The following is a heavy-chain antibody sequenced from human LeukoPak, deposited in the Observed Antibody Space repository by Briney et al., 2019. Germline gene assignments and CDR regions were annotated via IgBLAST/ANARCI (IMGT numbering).Heavy chain of an antibody. V-gene: IGHV4-38-2*01. CDR1: GYSISSGYY. Sequence: SETLSLTCAVSGYSISSGYYWGWIRQPPGKGLEWIGSIYHSGSTYYNPSLKSRVTISVGTSKNQFSLKLSSVTAADTAVYYCARLRNVLLWFGEFSRAFDIWGQGTMVTVSS. CDR3: ARLRNVLLWFGEFSRAFDI. CDR2: IYHSGST. D-gene: IGHD3-10*01. J-gene: IGHJ3*02.